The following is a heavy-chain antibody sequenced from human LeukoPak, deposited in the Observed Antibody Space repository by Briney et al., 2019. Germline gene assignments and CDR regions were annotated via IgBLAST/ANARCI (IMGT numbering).Heavy chain of an antibody. J-gene: IGHJ5*02. V-gene: IGHV4-61*02. CDR1: GGSISSGSYY. CDR3: ARGGYSYGGNWFDP. Sequence: PSETLSLTCSVSGGSISSGSYYWSWIRQPAGKGLEWIGRIYTSGSTNYNPSLKSRVTISVDTSKNQFSLKLSSVTAADTAVYYCARGGYSYGGNWFDPWGQGTLVSVSS. CDR2: IYTSGST. D-gene: IGHD5-18*01.